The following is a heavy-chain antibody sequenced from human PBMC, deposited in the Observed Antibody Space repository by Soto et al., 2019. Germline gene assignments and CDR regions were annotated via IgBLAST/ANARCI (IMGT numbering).Heavy chain of an antibody. V-gene: IGHV2-5*02. CDR3: AHRPRGYSYHFDY. J-gene: IGHJ4*02. Sequence: QITLKESGPTLVTPTQTLTLTCTFSGFSLTTRGVGVGWIRQPQGKTLEWRALIYWDDDEGYSPSLKSRLTTTKDTSKNQVVLTNNNIDPVDTATYYCAHRPRGYSYHFDYWGQGTPGTVSS. CDR2: IYWDDDE. CDR1: GFSLTTRGVG. D-gene: IGHD5-18*01.